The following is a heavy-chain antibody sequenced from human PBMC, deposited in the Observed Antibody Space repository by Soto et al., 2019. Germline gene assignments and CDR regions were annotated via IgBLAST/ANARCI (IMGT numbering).Heavy chain of an antibody. J-gene: IGHJ3*01. Sequence: GESLKISCQASGYNFTTSYIGWVRQMPGKGLEWMGIIHPGDSDSIYSPSFQGQVTFSADTSITTAYLQWSSLKASDTAIFYCARLAYYYDDTNYYHDVFDLWGQATLAT. CDR1: GYNFTTSY. V-gene: IGHV5-51*01. CDR2: IHPGDSDS. CDR3: ARLAYYYDDTNYYHDVFDL. D-gene: IGHD3-22*01.